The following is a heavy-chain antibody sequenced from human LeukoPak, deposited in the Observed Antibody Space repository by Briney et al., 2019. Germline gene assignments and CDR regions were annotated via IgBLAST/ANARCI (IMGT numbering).Heavy chain of an antibody. J-gene: IGHJ6*03. Sequence: PSETLSLTCTVSGGSISSYYWSWIRQPPGKGLEWIGRIYTSGSTNYNPSLKSRVTISVDTSKNQFSLKLSSVTAADTAVYYCASGDYAYYYYYVDVWGKGTTVTVSS. D-gene: IGHD4-17*01. V-gene: IGHV4-4*08. CDR3: ASGDYAYYYYYVDV. CDR1: GGSISSYY. CDR2: IYTSGST.